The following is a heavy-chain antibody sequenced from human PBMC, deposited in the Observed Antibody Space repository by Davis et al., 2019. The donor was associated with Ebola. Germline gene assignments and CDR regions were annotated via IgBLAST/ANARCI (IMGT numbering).Heavy chain of an antibody. D-gene: IGHD4-17*01. CDR1: GGSISGYY. CDR2: INHSGST. J-gene: IGHJ4*02. V-gene: IGHV4-34*01. CDR3: ARDKLRRFDY. Sequence: GSLRLSCTVSGGSISGYYWSWIRQPPGKGLEWIGEINHSGSTNYNPSLKSRVTISVDTSKNQFSLKLSSVTAADTAVYYCARDKLRRFDYWGQGTLVTVSS.